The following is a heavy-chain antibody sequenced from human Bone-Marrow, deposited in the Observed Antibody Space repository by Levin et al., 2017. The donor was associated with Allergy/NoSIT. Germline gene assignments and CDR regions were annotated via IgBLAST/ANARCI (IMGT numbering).Heavy chain of an antibody. Sequence: GSGPTLVKPPQTLTLTCTFSGFSLNSSGMGVHWIRQAPGKGLEWLSLIYWDDDKRYTPSLRNRLTITKDTSQDQVVLRMPKMDPVDTATYFCAATVATIGLDIWGQGTTVTVS. CDR2: IYWDDDK. V-gene: IGHV2-5*02. J-gene: IGHJ6*02. D-gene: IGHD5-12*01. CDR3: AATVATIGLDI. CDR1: GFSLNSSGMG.